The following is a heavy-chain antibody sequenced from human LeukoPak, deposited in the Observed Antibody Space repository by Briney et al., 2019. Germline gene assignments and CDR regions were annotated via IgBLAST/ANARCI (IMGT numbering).Heavy chain of an antibody. CDR2: IGISGDT. CDR3: ARGGISVSGIDEIDY. V-gene: IGHV3-13*01. J-gene: IGHJ4*02. Sequence: GGSLRLSCAASGFTLRSYDMHWVRQVTGKGLEWVSAIGISGDTYYPGSVKGRFTISRENAKNSLYLQMNSLTAGDTAVYYCARGGISVSGIDEIDYWGQGTLVTVSS. D-gene: IGHD6-19*01. CDR1: GFTLRSYD.